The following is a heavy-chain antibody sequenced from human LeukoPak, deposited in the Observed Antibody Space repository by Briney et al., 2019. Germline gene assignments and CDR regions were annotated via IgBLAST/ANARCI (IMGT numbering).Heavy chain of an antibody. Sequence: ASVKVSCKASGYTFTSYCISWVRQAPGQGLEWMGWISAYNGNTNYAQKLQGRVTMTTDTSTSTAYMELRSLRSDDTAVYYCARDPCSGGSCYGTRAFDYWGQGTLVTVSS. J-gene: IGHJ4*02. D-gene: IGHD2-15*01. CDR3: ARDPCSGGSCYGTRAFDY. CDR2: ISAYNGNT. CDR1: GYTFTSYC. V-gene: IGHV1-18*04.